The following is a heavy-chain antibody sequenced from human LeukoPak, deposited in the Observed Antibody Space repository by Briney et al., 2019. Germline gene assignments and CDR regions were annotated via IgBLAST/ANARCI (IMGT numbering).Heavy chain of an antibody. Sequence: GGPLRLSCADSGFTFSSYEMNWVRQAPGKGLEWVAYISSGGKSIYYADSVKGRFTFSRDNAKNSVSLQMNSLRAEDTAVYYCARGSIDAYDIWGQGTMVTVSS. CDR1: GFTFSSYE. J-gene: IGHJ3*02. CDR2: ISSGGKSI. CDR3: ARGSIDAYDI. V-gene: IGHV3-48*03. D-gene: IGHD3-3*02.